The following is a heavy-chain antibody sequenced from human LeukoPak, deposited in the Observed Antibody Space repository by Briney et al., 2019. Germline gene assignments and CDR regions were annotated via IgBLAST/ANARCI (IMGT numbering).Heavy chain of an antibody. Sequence: SETLSLTCTVSGGSISSSSYYWVWIRQPPGKGLEWIGSIYYSGSTYYNPSLKSRVTISVDTSKNQFSLKLSSVTAADTAVYYCARHPLTPYGMDVWGQGTTVTVSS. J-gene: IGHJ6*02. CDR3: ARHPLTPYGMDV. V-gene: IGHV4-39*01. CDR2: IYYSGST. CDR1: GGSISSSSYY.